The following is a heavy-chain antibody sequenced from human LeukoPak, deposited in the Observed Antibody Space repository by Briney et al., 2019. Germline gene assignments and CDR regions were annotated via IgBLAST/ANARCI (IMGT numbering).Heavy chain of an antibody. CDR1: GGSISSYY. V-gene: IGHV4-4*08. Sequence: LETLSLTCAVSGGSISSYYWTWIRQPPGKGLEWVGYIQNSAIYRAKIKSSPSLQSRVSLSIDTSKNQVSLTVNSVTAADTAVYYCARLSSTLYYSMDVWGPGTAVTVSS. CDR3: ARLSSTLYYSMDV. J-gene: IGHJ6*02. CDR2: IQNSAIYRAKI. D-gene: IGHD6-6*01.